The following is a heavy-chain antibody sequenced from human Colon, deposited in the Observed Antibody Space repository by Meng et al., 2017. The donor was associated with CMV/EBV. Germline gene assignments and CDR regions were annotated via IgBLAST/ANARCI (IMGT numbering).Heavy chain of an antibody. CDR3: AKYYWDSPTCRGTYDY. CDR2: MGRKGVRR. V-gene: IGHV3-23*02. CDR1: SKA. J-gene: IGHJ4*02. Sequence: SKAKRWVGKAEGKGREWGEGMGRKGVRRKKEKKGKGRDTISRDTSKNTVYLQMNSLRAEDTALYYCAKYYWDSPTCRGTYDYWGQGTLVTVSS. D-gene: IGHD3-22*01.